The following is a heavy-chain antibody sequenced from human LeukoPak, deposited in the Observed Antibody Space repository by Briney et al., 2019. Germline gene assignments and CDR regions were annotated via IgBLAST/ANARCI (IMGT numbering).Heavy chain of an antibody. CDR1: GGSFSGYY. V-gene: IGHV4-34*01. Sequence: PSETLSLTCAVYGGSFSGYYWSWIRQPPGKGLEWIGEINHSGSTNYNPSLKSRVTISVDTSKNQFSLKLSSVTAADTAVYYCGGEIGSGYYRPPAYWGQEPLVTVP. J-gene: IGHJ4*02. CDR2: INHSGST. CDR3: GGEIGSGYYRPPAY. D-gene: IGHD3-22*01.